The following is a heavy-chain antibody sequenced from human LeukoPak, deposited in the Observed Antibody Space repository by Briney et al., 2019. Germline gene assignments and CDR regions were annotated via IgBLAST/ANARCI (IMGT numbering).Heavy chain of an antibody. Sequence: ASVKVSRKASGYTFTCYYMHCVRQAPGQGLEWMGWINPNSGGTNYAQKFQGRVTMTRDTSISTAYMELSRLRSDDTAVYYCARVRGYGSGKNWFDPWGQGTLVTVSS. J-gene: IGHJ5*02. CDR2: INPNSGGT. V-gene: IGHV1-2*02. CDR3: ARVRGYGSGKNWFDP. D-gene: IGHD3-10*01. CDR1: GYTFTCYY.